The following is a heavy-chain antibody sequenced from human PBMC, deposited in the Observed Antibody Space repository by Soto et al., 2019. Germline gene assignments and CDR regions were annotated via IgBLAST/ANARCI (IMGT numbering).Heavy chain of an antibody. CDR2: INPSGGST. CDR1: GYTFTGYY. Sequence: ASVKVSCKASGYTFTGYYMHWVRQAPGQGLEWMGIINPSGGSTSYAQKFQGRVTMTRDTSTSTVYMELSSLRSEDTAVYYCAREPIRVDIVAPLGYYYYYYMDVWGKGTTVTVSS. J-gene: IGHJ6*03. CDR3: AREPIRVDIVAPLGYYYYYYMDV. D-gene: IGHD5-12*01. V-gene: IGHV1-46*03.